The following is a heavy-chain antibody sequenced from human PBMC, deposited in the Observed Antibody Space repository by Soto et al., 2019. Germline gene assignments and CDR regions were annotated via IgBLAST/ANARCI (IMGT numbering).Heavy chain of an antibody. CDR1: GFTFGDYA. CDR3: AKSSVWYPYFDS. CDR2: ITYTGVST. Sequence: GGSLRLSCTASGFTFGDYAMSWFRQAPGKGLEWVSSITYTGVSTYYADSVKGRFTISRDNSRDTLFLQMNSLRAEDTAIYYCAKSSVWYPYFDSWGQGTLVTVSS. V-gene: IGHV3-23*01. D-gene: IGHD6-13*01. J-gene: IGHJ4*02.